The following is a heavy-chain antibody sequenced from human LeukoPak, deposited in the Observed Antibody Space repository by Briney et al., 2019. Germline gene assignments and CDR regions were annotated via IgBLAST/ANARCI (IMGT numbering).Heavy chain of an antibody. D-gene: IGHD1-20*01. CDR2: ISSSSSYI. V-gene: IGHV3-21*01. Sequence: GRSLRLSCAASGFTFDDYAMHWVRQAPGKGLEWVSSISSSSSYIYYADSVKGRFTISRDNAKNSLYLQMNSLRAEDTAVYYCARGGITGTTDYWGQGTLVTVSS. J-gene: IGHJ4*02. CDR3: ARGGITGTTDY. CDR1: GFTFDDYA.